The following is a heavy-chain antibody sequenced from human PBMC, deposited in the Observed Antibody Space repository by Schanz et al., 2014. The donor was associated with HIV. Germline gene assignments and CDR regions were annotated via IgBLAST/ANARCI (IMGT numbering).Heavy chain of an antibody. V-gene: IGHV1-18*01. CDR1: GGTFSIYA. J-gene: IGHJ6*02. CDR2: ISAYNGKT. Sequence: QVQLVQSGAEVKKPGSSVKVSCKASGGTFSIYAISWVRQAPGQGLEWMGWISAYNGKTNYARKVQGRVTMTTDTSTTTAYMELRSLRSDDTAVYYCARGARYGMDVWGQGTTVTVSS. CDR3: ARGARYGMDV.